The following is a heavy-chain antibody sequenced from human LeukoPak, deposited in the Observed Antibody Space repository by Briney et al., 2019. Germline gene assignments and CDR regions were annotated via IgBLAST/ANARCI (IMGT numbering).Heavy chain of an antibody. Sequence: SETLSLTCTVSGDSISSSLYYWGWIRQPPGKGLEGIANIYYTGSTYYNPSLKSRVTISVDTSKNQFSLKLNSVTAADTAVYYCARDRRDGYTTDAFDIWGQGTMVTVSS. D-gene: IGHD5-24*01. J-gene: IGHJ3*02. CDR2: IYYTGST. V-gene: IGHV4-39*07. CDR1: GDSISSSLYY. CDR3: ARDRRDGYTTDAFDI.